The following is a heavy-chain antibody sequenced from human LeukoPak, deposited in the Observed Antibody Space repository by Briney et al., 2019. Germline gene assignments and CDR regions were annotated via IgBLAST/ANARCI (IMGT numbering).Heavy chain of an antibody. V-gene: IGHV1-2*06. D-gene: IGHD2-2*01. CDR2: INPNSGGT. CDR3: ARTYQLPLRSAFDI. CDR1: GYTFTGYY. Sequence: GSVKDSCKASGYTFTGYYMHSVRQAPERGVEWMGRINPNSGGTNYAQKFQGRVTMTRDTSISTAHMELSRLRSDDTAVYYCARTYQLPLRSAFDIWGQGTMVTVSS. J-gene: IGHJ3*02.